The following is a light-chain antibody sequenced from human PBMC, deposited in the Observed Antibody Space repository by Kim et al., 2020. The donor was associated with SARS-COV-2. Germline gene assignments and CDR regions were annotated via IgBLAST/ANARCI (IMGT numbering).Light chain of an antibody. J-gene: IGKJ4*01. Sequence: SWSPGERATLSCRASQSVSNYLAWYQQKPGQAPRLLIYDSFYRATGIPARFSGSGSGTDFTLTISSLEPDDFAVYYCQQRSNWPLTFGGGTKLEIK. CDR1: QSVSNY. CDR3: QQRSNWPLT. CDR2: DSF. V-gene: IGKV3-11*01.